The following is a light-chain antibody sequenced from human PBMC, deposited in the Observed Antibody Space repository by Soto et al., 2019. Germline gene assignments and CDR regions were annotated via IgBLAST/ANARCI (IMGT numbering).Light chain of an antibody. Sequence: DIQMTQSPSSLSASVGDRVTITCRASQSISNYLNWYQQKPGKAPKLLMYAASSLQSGVPSRFSGSGSGTDFPLTISSLQPEDFATYYCQQTYGTPRTFGQGTKVEIK. V-gene: IGKV1-39*01. CDR1: QSISNY. CDR2: AAS. J-gene: IGKJ1*01. CDR3: QQTYGTPRT.